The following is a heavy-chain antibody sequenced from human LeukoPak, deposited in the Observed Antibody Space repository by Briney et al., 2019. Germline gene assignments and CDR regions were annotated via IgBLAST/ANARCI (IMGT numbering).Heavy chain of an antibody. CDR3: ARSYGGNSYNWFDP. V-gene: IGHV1-18*01. CDR1: GYTFSSYG. J-gene: IGHJ5*02. Sequence: EASVKVSCKASGYTFSSYGISWVRQAPGQGLEWMAWISAYNGKTNYAQKLRGRVTMTTDTSTSTAYMELRSLRSEDTAVYYCARSYGGNSYNWFDPWGQGTLVTVSS. CDR2: ISAYNGKT. D-gene: IGHD4-23*01.